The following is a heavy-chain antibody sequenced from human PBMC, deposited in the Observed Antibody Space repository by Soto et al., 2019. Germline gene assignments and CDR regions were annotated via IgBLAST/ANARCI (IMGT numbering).Heavy chain of an antibody. CDR1: GFTFRSYP. CDR2: IVASGGIT. CDR3: AKNSAATIRVGYDY. D-gene: IGHD5-12*01. J-gene: IGHJ4*02. V-gene: IGHV3-23*01. Sequence: EVQLLESGGGLAQPGGSLRLSCAASGFTFRSYPMIWVRQGPGQGLEWVSGIVASGGITYYADAVKGRFTISTDNSKNTLYLQMNSLRAEDTAVYYCAKNSAATIRVGYDYLGQGTLVTFSS.